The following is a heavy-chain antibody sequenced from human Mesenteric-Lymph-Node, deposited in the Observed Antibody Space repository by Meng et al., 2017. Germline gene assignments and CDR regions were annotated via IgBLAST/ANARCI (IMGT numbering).Heavy chain of an antibody. Sequence: GESLKISCAASGFTFDDYAMHWVRQAPGKGLEWVSLISWDGGSTYYADSVKGRFTISRDNSKNSLYLQMNSLRAEDTALYYCARDFIAAAGTPPSYYYYYGMDVWGQGTTVTVSS. CDR1: GFTFDDYA. CDR2: ISWDGGST. V-gene: IGHV3-43D*03. CDR3: ARDFIAAAGTPPSYYYYYGMDV. J-gene: IGHJ6*02. D-gene: IGHD6-13*01.